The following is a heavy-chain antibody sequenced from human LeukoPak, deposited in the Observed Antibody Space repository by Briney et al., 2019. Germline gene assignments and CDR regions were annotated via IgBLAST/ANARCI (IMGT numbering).Heavy chain of an antibody. CDR3: ARDNYDNSGYYFDY. Sequence: PSQTLSLTCTVSGGSISSGSYYWSWIRQPAGKGLEWIGRIYTSGSTNYNPSLKSRVTISVDTSKNQLSLKLSSVTAADTAVYYCARDNYDNSGYYFDYWGQGTLVTVSS. V-gene: IGHV4-61*02. D-gene: IGHD3-22*01. CDR2: IYTSGST. CDR1: GGSISSGSYY. J-gene: IGHJ4*02.